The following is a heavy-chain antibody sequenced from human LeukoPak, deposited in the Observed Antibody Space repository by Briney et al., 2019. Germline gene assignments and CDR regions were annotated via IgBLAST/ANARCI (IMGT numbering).Heavy chain of an antibody. CDR3: AKNGGGLGI. D-gene: IGHD2-15*01. J-gene: IGHJ3*02. CDR2: VHPGSGNT. V-gene: IGHV1-8*01. Sequence: ASVKVSCKASGYPFTNYEIGWVRQATGQGLEWMGWVHPGSGNTGYTQNFQGRVTMTWSTSMTTVYMELSGLTSEDTAMYYCAKNGGGLGIWGQGTMVTVSS. CDR1: GYPFTNYE.